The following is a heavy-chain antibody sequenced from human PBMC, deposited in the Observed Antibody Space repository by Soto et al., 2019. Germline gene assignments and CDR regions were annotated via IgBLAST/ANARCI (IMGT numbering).Heavy chain of an antibody. CDR2: IIPILGET. V-gene: IGHV1-69*08. CDR3: ARGLGGRMDD. CDR1: GTIFSSYT. Sequence: QVQLVQSGAEVKKPGSSVRVSCKASGTIFSSYTISWVRQAPGQGLEWMGRIIPILGETNSAQKFQGRVTLTAYKSTITAYMELNCLRLEDTAVYYCARGLGGRMDDWGQGTTVSVSS. D-gene: IGHD3-16*01. J-gene: IGHJ6*02.